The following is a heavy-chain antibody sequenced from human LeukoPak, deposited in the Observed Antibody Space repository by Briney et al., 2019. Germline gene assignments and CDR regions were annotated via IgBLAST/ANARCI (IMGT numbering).Heavy chain of an antibody. CDR3: ARAGVCTTTSCDGGIDY. J-gene: IGHJ4*02. CDR1: GFTFSSYN. Sequence: PGGSLRPSCAASGFTFSSYNMKWVRQAPGKGLEWVSFISTTSNYIYYADSVKGRFTISRDNAKNSLYLQMNSLRGEDAALYYCARAGVCTTTSCDGGIDYWGQGTLVTVSS. D-gene: IGHD2-2*01. V-gene: IGHV3-21*06. CDR2: ISTTSNYI.